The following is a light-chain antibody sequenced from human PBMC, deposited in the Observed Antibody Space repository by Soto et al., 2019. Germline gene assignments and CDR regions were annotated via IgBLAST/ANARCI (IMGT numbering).Light chain of an antibody. CDR3: QQYNHWPT. CDR1: HDVSRN. Sequence: DIQMTQSPSSLSASVGDRVTIACQSSHDVSRNLNWFQQKPGEAPKLLIYDASNLERGVPSRFSASGSGTDFTFTISSLQPEDLAVYYCQQYNHWPTFGQGTKVEIK. CDR2: DAS. J-gene: IGKJ1*01. V-gene: IGKV1-33*01.